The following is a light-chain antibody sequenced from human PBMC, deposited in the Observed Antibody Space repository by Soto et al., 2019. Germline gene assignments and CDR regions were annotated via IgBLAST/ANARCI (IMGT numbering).Light chain of an antibody. CDR2: EVS. CDR3: TSYAGSNNVL. V-gene: IGLV2-8*01. CDR1: SSDVGGYNY. J-gene: IGLJ3*02. Sequence: QSALTKPPSASGSPGQSVNISCAGTSSDVGGYNYVSWYQQHPGKAPKLMIYEVSKRPSGVPDRFSGSKSGNTASLTVSLLQAEDEADYYCTSYAGSNNVLFGGGTKLTVL.